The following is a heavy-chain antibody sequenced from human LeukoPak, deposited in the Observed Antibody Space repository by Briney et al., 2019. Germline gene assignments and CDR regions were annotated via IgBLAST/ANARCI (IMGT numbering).Heavy chain of an antibody. CDR3: ARHRYTSSSSYFDF. Sequence: SETLSLTCTVSGGSISSGGYYWTWIRQPPGKGLEWIGYIYSSGSTNYNPSLKSRVTISVDTSKNQFSLRLSSVTAADTAVYYCARHRYTSSSSYFDFWGQGTLVTVSS. J-gene: IGHJ4*02. CDR1: GGSISSGGYY. CDR2: IYSSGST. D-gene: IGHD6-6*01. V-gene: IGHV4-61*08.